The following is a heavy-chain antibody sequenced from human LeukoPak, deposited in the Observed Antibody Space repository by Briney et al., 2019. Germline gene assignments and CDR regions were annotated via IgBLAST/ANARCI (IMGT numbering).Heavy chain of an antibody. CDR2: ISSSSSYI. CDR1: GFTFSRYS. V-gene: IGHV3-21*01. CDR3: ARDAQWLVPEGYYFYMDV. D-gene: IGHD6-19*01. Sequence: PGRSLRLSCAGSGFTFSRYSMNWFRQAPGKGLERGSSISSSSSYIFYADSVKGRFTISRDNANNSLYLQMSSLRAEDTAVYYCARDAQWLVPEGYYFYMDVWGKGTTVTVS. J-gene: IGHJ6*03.